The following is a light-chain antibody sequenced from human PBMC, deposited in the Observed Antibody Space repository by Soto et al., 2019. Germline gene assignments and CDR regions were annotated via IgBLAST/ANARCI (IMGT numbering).Light chain of an antibody. CDR2: AAS. J-gene: IGKJ4*01. Sequence: DIQLTQSPSFLSASVGDRVTITCRASQDISTHLAWYQQKPGKAPKVLITAASTSQGEVPSRFSGSGSGTAFTITISSLHPEDFATYYCQQLNTYLLPFGGGTKVEI. CDR3: QQLNTYLLP. CDR1: QDISTH. V-gene: IGKV1-9*01.